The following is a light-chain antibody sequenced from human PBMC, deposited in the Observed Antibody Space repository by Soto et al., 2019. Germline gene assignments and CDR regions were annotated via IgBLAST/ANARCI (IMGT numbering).Light chain of an antibody. V-gene: IGKV4-1*01. J-gene: IGKJ3*01. Sequence: DIVMTQSPDSLAVSLGERATINCKSSQSVLYLAWYQQKPGQPPKLLIYWASTRESGVPDRFSGSGSGTDFTLTISSLQAEDVAVYYCQQYYSTPFTFGPGTKVDIK. CDR2: WAS. CDR3: QQYYSTPFT. CDR1: QSVLY.